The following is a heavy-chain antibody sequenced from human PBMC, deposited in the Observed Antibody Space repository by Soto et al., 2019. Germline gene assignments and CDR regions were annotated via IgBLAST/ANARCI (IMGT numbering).Heavy chain of an antibody. CDR2: IYYSGST. CDR1: GGSISSSNW. CDR3: ARGNDYYGSGSYSASNWFDP. D-gene: IGHD3-10*01. Sequence: SETLSLTCAVSGGSISSSNWWSWVRQPPGKGLEWIGDIYYSGSTNYNPSLKSRVTISVDTSKNQFSLKLSSVTAADTAVYYCARGNDYYGSGSYSASNWFDPWGQGTLVTVSS. J-gene: IGHJ5*02. V-gene: IGHV4-4*02.